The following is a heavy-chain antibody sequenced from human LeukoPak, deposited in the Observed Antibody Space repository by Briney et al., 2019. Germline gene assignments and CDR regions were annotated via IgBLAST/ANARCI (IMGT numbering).Heavy chain of an antibody. CDR3: ARAYYDFWSGLNSYYFDY. D-gene: IGHD3-3*01. J-gene: IGHJ4*02. CDR2: ISSSSTYI. CDR1: GFTFSTYS. V-gene: IGHV3-21*01. Sequence: GGSLRLSCAASGFTFSTYSLNWVRQAPGKGLEWVSSISSSSTYIYYADSVKGRFTISRDNAKNSLYLQMNSLRAEDTAVYYCARAYYDFWSGLNSYYFDYWGQGTLVTVSS.